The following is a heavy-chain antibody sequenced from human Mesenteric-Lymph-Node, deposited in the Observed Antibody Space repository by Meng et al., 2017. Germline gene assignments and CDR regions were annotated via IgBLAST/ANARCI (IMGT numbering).Heavy chain of an antibody. CDR1: GFTFSSDS. Sequence: EVQRVEAGGGLAQPGGSLTLSCEASGFTFSSDSMHWARQAPGEGLVWVSHINSIGSTTTYAESVRGRFTMTRDNAKNRVFLQLNNLRVDDTAMYFCARGGRGNYFQDYWGQGTLVTVSS. CDR3: ARGGRGNYFQDY. J-gene: IGHJ4*02. CDR2: INSIGSTT. D-gene: IGHD3-10*02. V-gene: IGHV3-74*01.